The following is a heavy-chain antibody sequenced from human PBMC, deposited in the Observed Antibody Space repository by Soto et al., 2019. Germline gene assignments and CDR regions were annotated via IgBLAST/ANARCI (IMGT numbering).Heavy chain of an antibody. D-gene: IGHD2-2*01. V-gene: IGHV1-69*13. CDR3: PRGYCSSTSCHPFDY. CDR2: IIPIFGTA. CDR1: GGTFSSYA. Sequence: GASVKVSCKASGGTFSSYAISWVRQAPGQGLEWMGGIIPIFGTANYAQKFQGRVTITADESTSTAYMELSSLRSEDTAVYYCPRGYCSSTSCHPFDYWGQGTPVTVAA. J-gene: IGHJ4*02.